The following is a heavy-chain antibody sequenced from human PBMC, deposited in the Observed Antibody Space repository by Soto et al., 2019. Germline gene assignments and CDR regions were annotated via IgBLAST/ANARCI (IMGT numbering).Heavy chain of an antibody. V-gene: IGHV1-69*06. D-gene: IGHD2-2*01. CDR1: GGTFSSYA. Sequence: ASVKVSCKASGGTFSSYAISWVRQAPGQGLEWMGGIIPIFGTANYAQKFQGRVTITADKSTSTAYMELSSLRSEDTAVYYCASGLCSSTSCYYYYYGMAVWGQGTTVTVSS. J-gene: IGHJ6*02. CDR3: ASGLCSSTSCYYYYYGMAV. CDR2: IIPIFGTA.